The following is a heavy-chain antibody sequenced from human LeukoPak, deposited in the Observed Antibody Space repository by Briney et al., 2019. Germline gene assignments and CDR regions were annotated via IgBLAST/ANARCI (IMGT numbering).Heavy chain of an antibody. CDR2: ISGREITI. J-gene: IGHJ3*01. D-gene: IGHD2-15*01. CDR3: ARRSWSHAFDV. V-gene: IGHV3-11*01. Sequence: GGSLRLSCAASGFTFTDYYMSWIRQTAGKGLEWVSYISGREITIYYTDSVKGRFTISRDNTNNLLYLQMDSLRAEDTATYYCARRSWSHAFDVWGRGTFVTVS. CDR1: GFTFTDYY.